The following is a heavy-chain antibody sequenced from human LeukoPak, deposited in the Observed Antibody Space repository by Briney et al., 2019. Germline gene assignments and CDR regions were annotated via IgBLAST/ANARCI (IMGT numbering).Heavy chain of an antibody. CDR1: GFTFSSYA. J-gene: IGHJ6*03. CDR2: ISGSGGST. V-gene: IGHV3-23*01. CDR3: AKEGRASSGWFYYYYYMDV. Sequence: GGSLRLSCAAPGFTFSSYAMSWIRQVPGKGLEWVSAISGSGGSTYYADSVKGRFTISRDNSKNSLYLQMNSLRTEDTALYYCAKEGRASSGWFYYYYYMDVWGKGTTVTVSS. D-gene: IGHD6-19*01.